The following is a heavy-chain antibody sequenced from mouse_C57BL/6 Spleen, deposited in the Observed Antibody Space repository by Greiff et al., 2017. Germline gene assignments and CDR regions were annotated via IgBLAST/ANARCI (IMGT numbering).Heavy chain of an antibody. V-gene: IGHV2-5*01. J-gene: IGHJ4*01. CDR3: AKRDLLGYAMDY. CDR1: GFSLTSYG. D-gene: IGHD2-1*01. Sequence: VQLQQSGPGLVQPSQSLSITCTVSGFSLTSYGVHWVRQSPGKGLEWLGVIWRGGSTDYNAAFTSRLSITKDNSKSQVFFKMNSLQADDTAIYYCAKRDLLGYAMDYWGQGTSVTVSS. CDR2: IWRGGST.